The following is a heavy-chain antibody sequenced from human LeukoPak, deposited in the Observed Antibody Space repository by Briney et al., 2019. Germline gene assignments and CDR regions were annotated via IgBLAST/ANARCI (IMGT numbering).Heavy chain of an antibody. Sequence: PGGSLRLSCAASGFTFSSYGMHWVRQAPGKGLEWVAVISYDGSNKYYADSVKGRFTISRDNSKNTLYLQMNSLRAEDTAVYHCAKDHWFGELLPVYFDYWGQGTLVTVSS. CDR3: AKDHWFGELLPVYFDY. D-gene: IGHD3-10*01. V-gene: IGHV3-30*18. CDR1: GFTFSSYG. J-gene: IGHJ4*02. CDR2: ISYDGSNK.